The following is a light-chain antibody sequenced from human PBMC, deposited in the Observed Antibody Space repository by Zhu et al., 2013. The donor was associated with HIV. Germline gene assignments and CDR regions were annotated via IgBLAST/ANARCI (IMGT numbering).Light chain of an antibody. Sequence: QSALTQPASVSGSPGQSITISCTGTSSDVGSYNLVSWYQQHPGKAPKLIISDVSNRPSGVPDRFSASKSGASASLAITGLQTEDEAVYFCQTYDTRLTGPVFGTGTEVTVL. CDR2: DVS. CDR3: QTYDTRLTGPV. CDR1: SSDVGSYNL. J-gene: IGLJ1*01. V-gene: IGLV2-14*02.